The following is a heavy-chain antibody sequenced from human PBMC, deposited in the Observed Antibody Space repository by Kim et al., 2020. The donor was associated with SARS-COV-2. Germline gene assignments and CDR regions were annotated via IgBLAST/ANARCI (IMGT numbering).Heavy chain of an antibody. CDR3: AGSLGYRYYGMDV. V-gene: IGHV4-39*01. Sequence: SNPSLKSRVTISVDTSKNQFSLRLSSVTAADTAVYYCAGSLGYRYYGMDVWGQGTTVTVSS. D-gene: IGHD3-16*01. J-gene: IGHJ6*02.